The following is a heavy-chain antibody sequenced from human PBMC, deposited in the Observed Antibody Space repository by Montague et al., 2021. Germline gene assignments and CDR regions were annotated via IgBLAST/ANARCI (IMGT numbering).Heavy chain of an antibody. CDR3: ARDREHTYGRFCHP. CDR2: THYDGNT. V-gene: IGHV4-59*01. J-gene: IGHJ5*02. Sequence: SETLSPTCTVSGGSISTYHWIWLRQPPGKGLEWIGETHYDGNTNYNYNPSLKSRVTISVDKSNNQFSLKLSSVTAADTAVYYCARDREHTYGRFCHPWGQGTLVTVSS. D-gene: IGHD3-16*01. CDR1: GGSISTYH.